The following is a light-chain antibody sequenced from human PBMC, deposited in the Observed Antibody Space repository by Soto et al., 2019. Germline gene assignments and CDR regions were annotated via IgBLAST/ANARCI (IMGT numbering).Light chain of an antibody. CDR3: QQYNNWPPT. CDR1: QSISND. Sequence: EIVLTQSPGTLSLSPGARVTLSCRASQSISNDHLAWYQQKSGQPPRLLIYGASSRVTGFPARFSGSGSGTEFTLTISSLQSEDFAVYYCQQYNNWPPTFGQGTRLEIK. CDR2: GAS. J-gene: IGKJ5*01. V-gene: IGKV3-15*01.